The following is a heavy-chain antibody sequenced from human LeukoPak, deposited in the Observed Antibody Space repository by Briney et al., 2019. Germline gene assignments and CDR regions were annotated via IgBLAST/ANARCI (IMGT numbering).Heavy chain of an antibody. Sequence: SETLSLTCTVSGGSISSSSCYWGWIRQPPGKGLEWIGSIYYSGSTYYNPSLKSRVTISVDTSKNQFSLKLSSVTAADTAVYYCARVYTSSYLNWFDPWGQGTLVTVSS. CDR2: IYYSGST. J-gene: IGHJ5*02. CDR1: GGSISSSSCY. V-gene: IGHV4-39*01. CDR3: ARVYTSSYLNWFDP. D-gene: IGHD6-13*01.